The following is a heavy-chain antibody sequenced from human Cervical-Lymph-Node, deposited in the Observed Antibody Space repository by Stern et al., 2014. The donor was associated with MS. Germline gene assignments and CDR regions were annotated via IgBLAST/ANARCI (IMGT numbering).Heavy chain of an antibody. CDR1: GFTFSDYW. D-gene: IGHD2-2*03. Sequence: VQLVESGGGLVQPGGSLRLSCAASGFTFSDYWMALVRQSPGKGLAWVASVKQDGSEKYYVDSVKGRFAISRDNAKNSLYLQMSSLRAEDTAMYYCASPGTWISWGQGTLVTVSS. V-gene: IGHV3-7*01. CDR2: VKQDGSEK. CDR3: ASPGTWIS. J-gene: IGHJ4*02.